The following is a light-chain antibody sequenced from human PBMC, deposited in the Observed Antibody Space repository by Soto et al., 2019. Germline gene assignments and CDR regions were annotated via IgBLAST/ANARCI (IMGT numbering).Light chain of an antibody. J-gene: IGLJ3*02. CDR3: AAWDGSLNVVL. V-gene: IGLV1-44*01. CDR1: SSNIGTNT. Sequence: QSVLTQPPSASGTPGQRVTISCSGSSSNIGTNTVNWYQQFPRSTPKLLMYSSNQRPSGGPDRFSGSKSGTSASLAISGLQSEDEADYYCAAWDGSLNVVLFGGGTKLTVL. CDR2: SSN.